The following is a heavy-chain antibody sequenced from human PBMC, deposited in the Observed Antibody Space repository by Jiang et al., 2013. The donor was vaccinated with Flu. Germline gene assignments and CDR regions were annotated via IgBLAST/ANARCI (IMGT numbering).Heavy chain of an antibody. D-gene: IGHD3-10*01. CDR2: INPSGGST. CDR1: GYTFTSYY. Sequence: KASGYTFTSYYMHWVRQAPGQGLEWMGIINPSGGSTSYAQKFQGRVTMTRDTSTSTVYMELSSLRSEDTAVYYCAREQRDYYGSGSEFDYWGQGTLVTVSS. CDR3: AREQRDYYGSGSEFDY. V-gene: IGHV1-46*01. J-gene: IGHJ4*02.